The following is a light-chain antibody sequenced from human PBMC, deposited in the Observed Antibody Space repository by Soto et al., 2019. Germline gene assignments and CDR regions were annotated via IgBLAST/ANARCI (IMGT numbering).Light chain of an antibody. CDR1: NSDIGGYNY. CDR2: EVS. Sequence: QSALTQPASVFGSPGQSVTISCTGTNSDIGGYNYVSWYQQHPGKAPKLMIFEVSNRPSGVSNRFSGSKSGSTASLTISGLQAEDEADYYCNSYTSTTTRVIFGGGTKLTVL. V-gene: IGLV2-14*01. J-gene: IGLJ2*01. CDR3: NSYTSTTTRVI.